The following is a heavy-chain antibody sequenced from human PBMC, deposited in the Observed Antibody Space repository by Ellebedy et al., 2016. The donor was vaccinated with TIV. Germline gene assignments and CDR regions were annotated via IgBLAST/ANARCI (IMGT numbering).Heavy chain of an antibody. CDR1: GVSISTGNW. CDR3: ARVLGGCSGTSCYPYP. Sequence: SETLSLTCAVSGVSISTGNWWTWVRQSPGKGLEWIGEVLYTGNANYNPSLRSRVSMSVDMSNNQFSLRMNSVTAADTAIYYCARVLGGCSGTSCYPYPWGQGIQVTVSS. V-gene: IGHV4-4*02. J-gene: IGHJ5*02. CDR2: VLYTGNA. D-gene: IGHD2-2*01.